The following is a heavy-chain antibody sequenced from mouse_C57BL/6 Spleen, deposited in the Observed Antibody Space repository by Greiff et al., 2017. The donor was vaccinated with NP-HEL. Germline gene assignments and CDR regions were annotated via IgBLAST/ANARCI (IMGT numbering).Heavy chain of an antibody. J-gene: IGHJ3*01. CDR1: GYAFSSYW. CDR2: IYPGDGDT. V-gene: IGHV1-80*01. CDR3: AREANWDGFAY. D-gene: IGHD4-1*01. Sequence: VQLVESGAELVKPGASVKISCKASGYAFSSYWMNWVKQRPGKGLEWIGQIYPGDGDTNYNGKFKGKATLTADKSSSTAYMQLSSLTSEDSAVYFCAREANWDGFAYWGQVTLVTVSA.